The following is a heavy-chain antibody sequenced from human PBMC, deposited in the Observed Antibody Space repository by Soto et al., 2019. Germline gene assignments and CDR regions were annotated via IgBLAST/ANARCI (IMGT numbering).Heavy chain of an antibody. J-gene: IGHJ6*02. Sequence: EVQLLESGGGLGQPGGSLRLSCAASGFTFSSYAMTWVRQAPGRGLEWVSAISGSGSPTYYADSVKGRFTIARDNSKNTLYLQMNRLGAVDTAVYYWARDMSGGTYNYYYGLDVWGQGTKVTVSS. CDR1: GFTFSSYA. D-gene: IGHD1-26*01. V-gene: IGHV3-23*01. CDR2: ISGSGSPT. CDR3: ARDMSGGTYNYYYGLDV.